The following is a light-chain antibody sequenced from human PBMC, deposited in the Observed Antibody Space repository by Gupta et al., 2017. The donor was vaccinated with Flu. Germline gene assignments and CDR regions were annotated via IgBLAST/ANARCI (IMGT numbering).Light chain of an antibody. CDR2: GAS. J-gene: IGKJ5*01. Sequence: VLTQSPATLSLSPRETATLCCKTSQNVSSYIAWYQQRPGQAPRLLIYGASNRTAGVPARFSGGGSGTDFTLTISRLEPGDSAVYGCQQRGNWPRTFGQGTRVEI. V-gene: IGKV3-11*01. CDR1: QNVSSY. CDR3: QQRGNWPRT.